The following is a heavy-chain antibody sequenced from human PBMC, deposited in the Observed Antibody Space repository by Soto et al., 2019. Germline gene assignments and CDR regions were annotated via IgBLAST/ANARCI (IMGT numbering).Heavy chain of an antibody. V-gene: IGHV3-33*01. Sequence: PGGSLRLSCAASGFTFSSYGMHWVRQAPGKGLEWVAVIWYDGSNKYYADSVKGRFNISRNNSKNTLELQKNTMRAEHTAVYYCARDRDIVATINTPPWYYFGYWGQGTLVTVSS. CDR3: ARDRDIVATINTPPWYYFGY. J-gene: IGHJ4*02. D-gene: IGHD5-12*01. CDR1: GFTFSSYG. CDR2: IWYDGSNK.